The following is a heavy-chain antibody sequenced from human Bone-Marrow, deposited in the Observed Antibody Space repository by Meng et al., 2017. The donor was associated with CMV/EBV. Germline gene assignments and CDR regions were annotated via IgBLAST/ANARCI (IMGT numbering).Heavy chain of an antibody. D-gene: IGHD3-10*01. V-gene: IGHV4-39*01. Sequence: SETLSLTCTVSGGSISSSSYYWGWIRQPPGKGLEWIGSIYYSGSTYYNPSLKSRVTISVDTSKNQFSLKLSSVTAADTAVYYCARASPISYYYGSGSYSETYFQHWGQGTLVTVPQ. J-gene: IGHJ1*01. CDR2: IYYSGST. CDR1: GGSISSSSYY. CDR3: ARASPISYYYGSGSYSETYFQH.